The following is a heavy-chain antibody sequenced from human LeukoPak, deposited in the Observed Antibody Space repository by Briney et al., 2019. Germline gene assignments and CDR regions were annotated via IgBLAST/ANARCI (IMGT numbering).Heavy chain of an antibody. CDR2: IIPIFGTA. CDR1: GGTFSSYA. D-gene: IGHD2-2*01. J-gene: IGHJ4*02. CDR3: ATTLGVVPAAIPGY. V-gene: IGHV1-69*13. Sequence: SVKVSCKASGGTFSSYAISWVRQAPGQGLEWMGGIIPIFGTANYAQKFQGRVTITADESTSTAYMELSSLRSEDTAVYYCATTLGVVPAAIPGYWGQGTLVTVSP.